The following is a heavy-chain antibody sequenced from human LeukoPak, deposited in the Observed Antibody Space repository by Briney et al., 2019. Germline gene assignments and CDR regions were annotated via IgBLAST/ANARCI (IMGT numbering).Heavy chain of an antibody. CDR1: GGTFSSYT. J-gene: IGHJ4*02. Sequence: GSSVNVSCKASGGTFSSYTISWVRQAPGQGLDWMGRIIPILGIANYAQKFQGRVTITADKSTSTAYMELSSLRSEDTAVYYCAREGGSYFFDYWGQGTLVTVSS. D-gene: IGHD1-26*01. CDR2: IIPILGIA. V-gene: IGHV1-69*04. CDR3: AREGGSYFFDY.